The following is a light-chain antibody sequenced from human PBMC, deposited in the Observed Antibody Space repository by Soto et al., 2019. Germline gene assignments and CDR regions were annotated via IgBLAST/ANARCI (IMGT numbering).Light chain of an antibody. V-gene: IGKV3-20*01. CDR1: QSVGSTY. J-gene: IGKJ1*01. CDR2: GAS. CDR3: QQYGSSTET. Sequence: EIVLTQSPGTLSLSPGERATLSCRASQSVGSTYLAWYQQKPGQAPRLLIYGASNRATGIPDRFSGSGSGTDFTLTISRLEPEDFAVYYCQQYGSSTETFGQGTTVEIK.